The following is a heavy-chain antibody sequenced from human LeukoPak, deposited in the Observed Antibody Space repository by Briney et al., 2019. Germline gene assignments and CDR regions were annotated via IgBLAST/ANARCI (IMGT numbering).Heavy chain of an antibody. J-gene: IGHJ5*02. Sequence: GESLKISCKCSGYIFTNYWIGWVRQMPGKGLEWMGRIDPSDSYTNYSPSFQGHVTISADKSISTAYLQWSSLKASDTAVYYCARDLQNGVSVVVVAATPRRNWFDPWGQGTLVTVSS. V-gene: IGHV5-10-1*01. CDR1: GYIFTNYW. CDR3: ARDLQNGVSVVVVAATPRRNWFDP. CDR2: IDPSDSYT. D-gene: IGHD2-15*01.